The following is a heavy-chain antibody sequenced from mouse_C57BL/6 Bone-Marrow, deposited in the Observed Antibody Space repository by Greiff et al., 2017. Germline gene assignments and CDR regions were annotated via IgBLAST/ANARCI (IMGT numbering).Heavy chain of an antibody. CDR2: IHPNSCST. CDR1: GYTFTSYW. D-gene: IGHD1-1*01. Sequence: QVQLQQSGAELVKPGASVKLSCKASGYTFTSYWMHWVKQRPGQGLEWIGMIHPNSCSTNYNEKFKSKATLTVDKSSSTACMQLSSLTSEDSAVYFCSRGRLLGEYFDVWGTGTTVTVSS. V-gene: IGHV1-64*01. J-gene: IGHJ1*03. CDR3: SRGRLLGEYFDV.